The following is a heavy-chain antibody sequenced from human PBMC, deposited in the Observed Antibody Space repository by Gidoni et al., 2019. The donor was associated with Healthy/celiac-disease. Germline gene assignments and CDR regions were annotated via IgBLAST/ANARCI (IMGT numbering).Heavy chain of an antibody. CDR1: GFTFSSYA. CDR3: AKDGEAMVRGVHAEDFFDY. CDR2: ISGSGGST. V-gene: IGHV3-23*01. Sequence: EVQLLESGGGLVQPGGSLRLSCAASGFTFSSYAMSWVRQAPGKGLEWVSAISGSGGSTYYADSVKGRFTISRDNSKNTLYLQMNSLRAEDTAVYYCAKDGEAMVRGVHAEDFFDYWGQGTLVTVSS. D-gene: IGHD3-10*01. J-gene: IGHJ4*02.